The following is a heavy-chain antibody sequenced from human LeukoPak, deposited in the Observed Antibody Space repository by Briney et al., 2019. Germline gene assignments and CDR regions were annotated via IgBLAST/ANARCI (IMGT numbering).Heavy chain of an antibody. J-gene: IGHJ5*02. CDR2: IWYDGSNK. D-gene: IGHD6-13*01. V-gene: IGHV3-33*01. Sequence: GSLRLSCAASGFTFSSYGMHWVRQAPGKGLEWVAVIWYDGSNKYYADSVKGRFTISRDNSKNTLYLQMNSLRAEDTAVYYCARASVPSFSSSWYNWFDPWGQGTLVTVPS. CDR1: GFTFSSYG. CDR3: ARASVPSFSSSWYNWFDP.